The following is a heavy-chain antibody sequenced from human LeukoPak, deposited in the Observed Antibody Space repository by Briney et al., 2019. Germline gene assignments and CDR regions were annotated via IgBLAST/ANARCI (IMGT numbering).Heavy chain of an antibody. Sequence: GSLRLSCAASRFTFSSYSMMWVRQAPGKGLEWVSSITSRSDNIYYADSVKGRFTISRDNSKNSLSLQMNSLRAEDTALYYCAKGPGAAVGKRYIQHWGQGTLVTVSS. CDR3: AKGPGAAVGKRYIQH. J-gene: IGHJ1*01. D-gene: IGHD6-13*01. CDR2: ITSRSDNI. V-gene: IGHV3-21*04. CDR1: RFTFSSYS.